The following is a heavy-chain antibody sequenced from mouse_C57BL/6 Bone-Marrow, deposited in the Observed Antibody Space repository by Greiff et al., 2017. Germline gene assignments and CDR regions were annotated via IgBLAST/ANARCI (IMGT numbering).Heavy chain of an antibody. D-gene: IGHD3-1*01. CDR3: TTWGYDYYAMDY. CDR1: GFNIKDYY. Sequence: VQLKESGAELVRPGASVKLSCTASGFNIKDYYMHWVKQRPEQGLEWIGWIDPENGDTEYASKFQGKATITADTSSNTAYLQLSSLTSEDTAVYYCTTWGYDYYAMDYGGQGTSVTVSA. CDR2: IDPENGDT. J-gene: IGHJ4*01. V-gene: IGHV14-4*01.